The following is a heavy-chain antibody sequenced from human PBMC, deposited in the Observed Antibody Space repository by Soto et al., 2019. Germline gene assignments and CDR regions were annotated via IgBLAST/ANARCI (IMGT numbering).Heavy chain of an antibody. J-gene: IGHJ4*02. CDR2: VSTSGRST. D-gene: IGHD2-15*01. CDR1: GFIFSEST. V-gene: IGHV3-64D*06. CDR3: VKQAHGLDGVAFDY. Sequence: EVQLVESGGGLVQPGGSLRLSCSASGFIFSESTIYWVRQVPGKGLEAISAVSTSGRSTYYADSVKDRFTISRDNSKNTLFLQMGSLRPEDTAIYDWVKQAHGLDGVAFDYWGQGTQVTVAS.